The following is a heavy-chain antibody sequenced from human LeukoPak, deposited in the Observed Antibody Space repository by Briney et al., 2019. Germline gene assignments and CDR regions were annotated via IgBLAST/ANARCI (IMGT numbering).Heavy chain of an antibody. D-gene: IGHD6-6*01. CDR2: MNPNSGNT. Sequence: GASVKVSCKASGYTFTSYDINWVRQATGQGLEWMGWMNPNSGNTGYAQKFQGRVTMTRNTSISTAYMELSRLRSDDTAVYYCARDAIAARTFYWYFDLWGRGTLVTVSS. V-gene: IGHV1-8*01. J-gene: IGHJ2*01. CDR1: GYTFTSYD. CDR3: ARDAIAARTFYWYFDL.